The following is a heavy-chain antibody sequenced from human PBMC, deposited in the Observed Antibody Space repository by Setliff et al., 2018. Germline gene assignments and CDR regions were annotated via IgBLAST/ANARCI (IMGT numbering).Heavy chain of an antibody. J-gene: IGHJ4*02. CDR3: VRLGTVAAGD. V-gene: IGHV3-20*01. CDR1: RFTFSNYG. CDR2: INWDGRSI. D-gene: IGHD6-19*01. Sequence: GGSLRLSCVASRFTFSNYGMNWVRQAPGKGLEWVSGINWDGRSIGYADSVKGRFTISRDNAKNSLYLQMNSLRVEDTALYHCVRLGTVAAGDWGQGTLVTVSS.